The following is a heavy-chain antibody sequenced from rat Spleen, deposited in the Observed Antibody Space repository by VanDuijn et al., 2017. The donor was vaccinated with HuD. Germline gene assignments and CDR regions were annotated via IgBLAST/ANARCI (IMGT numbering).Heavy chain of an antibody. V-gene: IGHV5-19*01. Sequence: EVQLVESGGGLVQPGRSLKLSCAASGFTFSNYGMHWIRQAPTKGLEWVASISVSGGSSHYRDSVKGRFTLSRDNAKSTLYLQMDGLRSEDTATYFCATAGTRVSRFAYWGQGTLVTFSS. D-gene: IGHD1-4*01. J-gene: IGHJ3*01. CDR3: ATAGTRVSRFAY. CDR2: ISVSGGSS. CDR1: GFTFSNYG.